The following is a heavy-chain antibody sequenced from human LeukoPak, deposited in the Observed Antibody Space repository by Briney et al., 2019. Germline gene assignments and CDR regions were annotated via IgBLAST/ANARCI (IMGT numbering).Heavy chain of an antibody. Sequence: PGGSLRLSCAASGFTFSSYGIHWVRQAPGKGLEWVAVIWYDGSNKYYADSVKGRFTISRDNSKNTMYLQMNSLRDEDTAVYYCARDLTHYFDYWGQGTLVTVSS. V-gene: IGHV3-33*01. CDR1: GFTFSSYG. J-gene: IGHJ4*02. CDR3: ARDLTHYFDY. CDR2: IWYDGSNK.